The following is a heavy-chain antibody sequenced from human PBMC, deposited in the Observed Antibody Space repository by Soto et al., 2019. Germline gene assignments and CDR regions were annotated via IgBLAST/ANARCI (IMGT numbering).Heavy chain of an antibody. J-gene: IGHJ3*02. Sequence: QVQLVESGGGVVQPGRSLRLSCAASGFTFSSYAMHWVRQAPGKGLEWGAVISYAGSNKYYADSVKGRFTISRDNSKNTLYLQMNSLSAEDTAVYYCARATSGWYKDAFDIWGQGTMVTVSS. V-gene: IGHV3-30-3*01. CDR2: ISYAGSNK. CDR3: ARATSGWYKDAFDI. D-gene: IGHD6-19*01. CDR1: GFTFSSYA.